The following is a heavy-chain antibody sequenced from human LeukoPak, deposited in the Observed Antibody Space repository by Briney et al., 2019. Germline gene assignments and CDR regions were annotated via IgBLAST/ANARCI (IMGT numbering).Heavy chain of an antibody. CDR1: GGTFSSYA. J-gene: IGHJ5*02. V-gene: IGHV1-69*06. CDR2: IIPIFGTA. D-gene: IGHD3-22*01. CDR3: ARTSNTYYYDSSANWFDP. Sequence: VASVKVSCKASGGTFSSYAISWVRQAPGQGLEWMGGIIPIFGTANYAQKFQGRVTITADKSTSTAYMELSSLRSEDTAVYYCARTSNTYYYDSSANWFDPWGQGTLVTVSS.